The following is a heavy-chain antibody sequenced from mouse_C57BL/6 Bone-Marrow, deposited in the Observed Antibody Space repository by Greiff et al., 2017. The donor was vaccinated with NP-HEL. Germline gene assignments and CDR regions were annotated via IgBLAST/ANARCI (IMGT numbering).Heavy chain of an antibody. CDR3: STAYDGYCVMYFDV. V-gene: IGHV1-72*01. D-gene: IGHD2-3*01. CDR2: IDPNSGGT. Sequence: VQLQQPGAELVKPGASVKLSCKASGYTFTSYWMHWVKQRPGRGLEWIGRIDPNSGGTKYNEKFKSKATLTVDKPSSTAYMQLSSLTSEDSAVYDWSTAYDGYCVMYFDVWGRGKTITVTA. CDR1: GYTFTSYW. J-gene: IGHJ1*03.